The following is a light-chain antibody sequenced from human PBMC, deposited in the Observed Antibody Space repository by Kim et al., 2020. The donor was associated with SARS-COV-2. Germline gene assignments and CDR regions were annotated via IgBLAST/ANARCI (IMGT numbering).Light chain of an antibody. CDR2: QDT. V-gene: IGLV3-1*01. CDR3: QAWDRSTLI. Sequence: SYELTQPPLVSVSPGQTATITCSGDKLGNKFASWYQQRPGQSPILLIYQDTKRPSGIPARFSGSNSGNTATLSITGTQAMDEADYYCQAWDRSTLIFGGGTQLTVL. J-gene: IGLJ2*01. CDR1: KLGNKF.